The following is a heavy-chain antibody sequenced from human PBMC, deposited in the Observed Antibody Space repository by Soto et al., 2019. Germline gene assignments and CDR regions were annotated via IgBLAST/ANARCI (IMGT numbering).Heavy chain of an antibody. J-gene: IGHJ5*02. CDR1: GFSLRNYY. Sequence: SETPALTFTFSGFSLRNYYWSWIRQPPGKGLEWIGYIYYSGSTYYNPSLKSRVTISVDTSKNQFSLKLSSVTDADTAVYYCARSVFPWGQGTLVTVSS. CDR2: IYYSGST. CDR3: ARSVFP. V-gene: IGHV4-59*06.